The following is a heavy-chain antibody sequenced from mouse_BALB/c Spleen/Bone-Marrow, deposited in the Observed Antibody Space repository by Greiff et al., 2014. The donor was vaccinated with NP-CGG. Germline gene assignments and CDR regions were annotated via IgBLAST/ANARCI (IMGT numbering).Heavy chain of an antibody. D-gene: IGHD2-4*01. J-gene: IGHJ2*01. CDR2: ISSGGSYT. V-gene: IGHV5-9-1*01. Sequence: EVMLVESGGGLVKPGGSLKLSCAASGFTFSSYAMSWVRQTPEKRLEWVATISSGGSYTYYPDSMKGRFTISRDNAKNTLYLQMSSLRSEDTAMYYCARHGITRLLDYWGQGTTLTVSS. CDR3: ARHGITRLLDY. CDR1: GFTFSSYA.